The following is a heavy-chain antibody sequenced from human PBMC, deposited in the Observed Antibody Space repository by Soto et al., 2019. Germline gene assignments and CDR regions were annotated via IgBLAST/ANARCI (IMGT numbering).Heavy chain of an antibody. V-gene: IGHV3-11*06. D-gene: IGHD3-22*01. CDR1: GFTFSDYY. J-gene: IGHJ4*02. CDR3: ARGSYDSSGYTLFDY. Sequence: PGGSLRLSFSASGFTFSDYYMSWNRQAPGKGLEWVSYIISSNSYTNYADSVKGRFTISRDNAKNSLYLQMNSMRAEDTAVYYCARGSYDSSGYTLFDYWGQGTRVTVSS. CDR2: IISSNSYT.